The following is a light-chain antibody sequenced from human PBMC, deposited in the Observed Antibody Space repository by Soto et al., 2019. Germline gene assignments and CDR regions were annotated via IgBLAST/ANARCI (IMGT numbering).Light chain of an antibody. CDR2: DVT. V-gene: IGLV2-14*01. Sequence: QPASVSGSPGQSITISCTGTSSDVGGYNSVSWYQQHPGKAPKVMIYDVTNRPSGVSNRFSGSKSGNTASLTISELQAEDEADYYCSSYTSSTTRVFGTGTKLTVL. J-gene: IGLJ1*01. CDR3: SSYTSSTTRV. CDR1: SSDVGGYNS.